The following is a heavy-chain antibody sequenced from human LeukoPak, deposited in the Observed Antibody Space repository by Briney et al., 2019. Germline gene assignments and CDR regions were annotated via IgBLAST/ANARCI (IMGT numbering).Heavy chain of an antibody. CDR2: ISAYNGNT. Sequence: ASVKVSCKASGYTFTSYGISWVRQAPGQGLEWMGWISAYNGNTNYAQKLQGRVTMTTDTSTSTVYMELSSLRSEDTAVYYCARESCSGGSCYSGWFDPWGQGTLVTVSS. CDR3: ARESCSGGSCYSGWFDP. V-gene: IGHV1-18*01. CDR1: GYTFTSYG. J-gene: IGHJ5*02. D-gene: IGHD2-15*01.